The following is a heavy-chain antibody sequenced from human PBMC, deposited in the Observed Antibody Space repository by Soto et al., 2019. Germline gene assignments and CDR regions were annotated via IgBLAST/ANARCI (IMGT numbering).Heavy chain of an antibody. D-gene: IGHD3-22*01. V-gene: IGHV1-69*13. J-gene: IGHJ4*02. CDR2: IIPIFGTA. Sequence: GASVKVSCKASGGTFSSYAISWVRQAPGQGLEWMGGIIPIFGTANYAQKFQGRVTITADESTSTAYMELSSLRSEDTAVYYCATLAYYYDSSGYYTQESGYFDYWGQGTLVTVSS. CDR1: GGTFSSYA. CDR3: ATLAYYYDSSGYYTQESGYFDY.